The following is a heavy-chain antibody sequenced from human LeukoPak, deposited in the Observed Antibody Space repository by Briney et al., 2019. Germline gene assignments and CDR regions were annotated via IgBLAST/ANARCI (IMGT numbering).Heavy chain of an antibody. V-gene: IGHV1-8*03. CDR1: GYTFTSYD. CDR2: MNPNSGNT. D-gene: IGHD6-19*01. CDR3: ARGSGIAVAAFDP. Sequence: ASVKVSCTASGYTFTSYDINWVRQATGQGLEWMGWMNPNSGNTGYAQKFQGRVTITRNTSISTAYMELSSLRSEDTAVYYCARGSGIAVAAFDPWGQGTLVTVSS. J-gene: IGHJ5*02.